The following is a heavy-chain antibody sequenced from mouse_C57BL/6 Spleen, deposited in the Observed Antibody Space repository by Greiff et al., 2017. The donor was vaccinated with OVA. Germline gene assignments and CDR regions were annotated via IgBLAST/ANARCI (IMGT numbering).Heavy chain of an antibody. CDR2: ISSGGDYI. D-gene: IGHD2-4*01. CDR1: GFTFSSYA. V-gene: IGHV5-9-1*02. J-gene: IGHJ3*01. Sequence: EVKLMESGEGLVKPGGSLKLSCAASGFTFSSYAMSWVRQTPEKRLEWVAYISSGGDYIYYADTVKGRFTISRDNARNTLYLQMSSLKSEDTAMYYCTRDRIYYDYDSPFAYWGQGTLVTVSA. CDR3: TRDRIYYDYDSPFAY.